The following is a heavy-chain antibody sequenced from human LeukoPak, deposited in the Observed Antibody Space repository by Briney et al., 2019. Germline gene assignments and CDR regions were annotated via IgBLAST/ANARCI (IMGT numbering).Heavy chain of an antibody. CDR1: GGSFSGYY. CDR3: ATDGSGSSALDY. D-gene: IGHD3-10*01. CDR2: INHSGST. V-gene: IGHV4-34*01. J-gene: IGHJ4*02. Sequence: SETLSLTCAVYGGSFSGYYWSWIRQPPGKGLEWIGEINHSGSTNYNPSLKGRVTISVDTSKNQFSLKLSSVTAADTAVYYCATDGSGSSALDYWGQGTLVTVSS.